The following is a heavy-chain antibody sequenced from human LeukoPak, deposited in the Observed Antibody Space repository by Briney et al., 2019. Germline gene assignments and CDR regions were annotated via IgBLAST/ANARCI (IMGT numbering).Heavy chain of an antibody. V-gene: IGHV3-23*01. D-gene: IGHD5-12*01. J-gene: IGHJ4*02. CDR1: GFTFTTYA. CDR2: ISGSGSNT. CDR3: ATVLRVAAIRGYFDY. Sequence: GGSLRLSCAASGFTFTTYAMSWVRQAPGKGLEWVSAISGSGSNTYYADSVKGRFTISRDTSKNTLYLQMNSLGADDTAVYYCATVLRVAAIRGYFDYWGQGTLVTVSS.